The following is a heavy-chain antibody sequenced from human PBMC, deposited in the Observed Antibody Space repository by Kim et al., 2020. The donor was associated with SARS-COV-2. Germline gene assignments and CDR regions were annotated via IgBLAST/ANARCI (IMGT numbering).Heavy chain of an antibody. D-gene: IGHD2-15*01. V-gene: IGHV3-33*08. CDR2: IWYDGSNK. CDR1: RFTFSSYG. CDR3: ARPAQYCSGGSCYSLDY. J-gene: IGHJ4*02. Sequence: GGSLRLSCAASRFTFSSYGMHWVRQAPGKGLEWVAVIWYDGSNKYYADSVKGRFTISRDNSKNTLYLQMNSLRAEDTAVYYCARPAQYCSGGSCYSLDYWGQATLVTVSS.